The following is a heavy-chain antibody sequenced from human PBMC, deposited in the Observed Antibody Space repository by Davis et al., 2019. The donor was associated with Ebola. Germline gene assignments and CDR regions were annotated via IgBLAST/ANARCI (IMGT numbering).Heavy chain of an antibody. J-gene: IGHJ4*02. CDR1: GYTFTSYT. CDR3: ARDVDTAMVRTDADDY. D-gene: IGHD5-18*01. Sequence: ASVKVSCKASGYTFTSYTMHWVRQAPGQRLEWMGWINAGNGNTKYSQKFQGRVTITRDTSASTAYMELSSLRSEDTAVYYCARDVDTAMVRTDADDYWGQGTLVTVSS. CDR2: INAGNGNT. V-gene: IGHV1-3*01.